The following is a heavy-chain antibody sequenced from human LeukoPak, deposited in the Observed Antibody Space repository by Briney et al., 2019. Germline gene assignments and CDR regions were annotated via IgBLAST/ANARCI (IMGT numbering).Heavy chain of an antibody. V-gene: IGHV4-39*01. D-gene: IGHD1-14*01. CDR3: ASLHTPGYFDY. CDR1: GASISSSSYY. CDR2: IYYSGST. Sequence: SETLSLTCTVSGASISSSSYYWGWIRQPPGKGLEWIGTIYYSGSTYYHPSLKSRLTISVDTSKNQFSLKLSSVTAADTAVYYCASLHTPGYFDYWGQGTLVTVSS. J-gene: IGHJ4*02.